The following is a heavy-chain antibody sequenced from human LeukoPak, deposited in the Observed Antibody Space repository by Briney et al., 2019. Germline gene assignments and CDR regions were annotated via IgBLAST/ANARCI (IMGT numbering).Heavy chain of an antibody. Sequence: GASVKVSCKASGCTFTGYYMHWVRQAPGQGLEWMGWINPNSGGTNYAQKFQGRVTMTRDTSISTAYMELSRLRSDDTAVYYCARDRGYSYGYGAFDIWGQGTMVTVSS. CDR2: INPNSGGT. V-gene: IGHV1-2*02. CDR1: GCTFTGYY. J-gene: IGHJ3*02. CDR3: ARDRGYSYGYGAFDI. D-gene: IGHD5-18*01.